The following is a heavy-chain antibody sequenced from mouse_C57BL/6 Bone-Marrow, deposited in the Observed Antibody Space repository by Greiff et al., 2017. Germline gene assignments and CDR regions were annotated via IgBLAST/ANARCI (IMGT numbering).Heavy chain of an antibody. CDR2: ILPGSGST. CDR3: AVSQLKLRTGIAY. J-gene: IGHJ3*01. Sequence: QVQLQQSGAELMKPGASVKLSCKATGYTFTGYWIVWVKQRPGHGLEWIGEILPGSGSTNYNVKFKGKAKFTADPSSNTAYMQLSSLATEDSNICYCAVSQLKLRTGIAYWGQGTLVTVSA. CDR1: GYTFTGYW. V-gene: IGHV1-9*01. D-gene: IGHD3-2*02.